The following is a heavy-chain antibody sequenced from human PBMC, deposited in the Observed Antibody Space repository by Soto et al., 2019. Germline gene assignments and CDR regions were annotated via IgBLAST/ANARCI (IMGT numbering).Heavy chain of an antibody. Sequence: VHLVESGGGLVQPGGSLRLSCAASGFNFISHWIHWVRQAPGKGLVWVSRINVDGSNRNYADSVKGRFTISRDNAKNTVYLQMNSLRADDTAVYFCARGIYQKYGMDVWGQGTTV. CDR2: INVDGSNR. J-gene: IGHJ6*02. CDR1: GFNFISHW. CDR3: ARGIYQKYGMDV. V-gene: IGHV3-74*01. D-gene: IGHD3-3*02.